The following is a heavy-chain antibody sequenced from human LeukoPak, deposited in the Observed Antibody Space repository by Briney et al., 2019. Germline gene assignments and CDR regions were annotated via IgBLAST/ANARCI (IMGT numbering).Heavy chain of an antibody. CDR1: GFSFRTYS. V-gene: IGHV3-23*01. J-gene: IGHJ6*02. CDR2: ISGSGNST. Sequence: GGSLRLSCAASGFSFRTYSVHWVRQAPGQGLDWVSGISGSGNSTYYADSVKGRLTISRDNSKNILYLQMRSLRVDDTAIYYCAKDSCSTNCLGSGMDVWGQGTTVTVSS. D-gene: IGHD2-2*01. CDR3: AKDSCSTNCLGSGMDV.